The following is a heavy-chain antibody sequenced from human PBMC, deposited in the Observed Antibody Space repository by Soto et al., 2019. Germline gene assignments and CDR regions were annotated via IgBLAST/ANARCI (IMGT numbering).Heavy chain of an antibody. D-gene: IGHD3-10*01. CDR3: AREEGSGSYYYFDY. CDR1: GFTFSSYS. V-gene: IGHV3-21*01. Sequence: GGSLRLSCAASGFTFSSYSMNWVRQAPGRGLEWVSSISSSSSYIYYADSVKGRFTISRDNAKNSLYLQMNSLRAEDTAVHYCAREEGSGSYYYFDYWGQGTLVTVSS. CDR2: ISSSSSYI. J-gene: IGHJ4*02.